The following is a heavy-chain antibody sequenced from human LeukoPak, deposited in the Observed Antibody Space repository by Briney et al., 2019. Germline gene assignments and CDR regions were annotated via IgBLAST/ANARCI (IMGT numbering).Heavy chain of an antibody. Sequence: GSLRLSCAASGFTFSTYEMNWVRQAPGKGLEWVSYISSSGNTIYYADSVKGRFTISRDNAKNSLYLQMNSLRAEDTAVYYCARDPATLGLSLDYWGQGTLVTVSS. D-gene: IGHD3-22*01. J-gene: IGHJ4*02. CDR2: ISSSGNTI. V-gene: IGHV3-48*03. CDR1: GFTFSTYE. CDR3: ARDPATLGLSLDY.